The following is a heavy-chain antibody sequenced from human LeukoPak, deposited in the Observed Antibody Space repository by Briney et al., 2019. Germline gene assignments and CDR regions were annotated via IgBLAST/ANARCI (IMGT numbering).Heavy chain of an antibody. J-gene: IGHJ4*02. V-gene: IGHV4-34*01. CDR2: INHSGST. D-gene: IGHD4-17*01. CDR1: GGSFSGYY. CDR3: ARGRSKNAPNDGYGDYRWSFNY. Sequence: SETLSLTCAVYGGSFSGYYWSWIRQPPGKGLEWIGEINHSGSTNYNPSLKSRVTISVDTSKNQFSLKLSSVTAADTAVYYCARGRSKNAPNDGYGDYRWSFNYWGQGTLVTVSS.